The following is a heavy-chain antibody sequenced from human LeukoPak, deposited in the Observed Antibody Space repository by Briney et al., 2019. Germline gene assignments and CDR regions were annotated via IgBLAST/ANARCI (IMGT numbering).Heavy chain of an antibody. CDR1: GFTFSSYA. CDR2: ISYDGSNK. CDR3: ARDQGIVVAAACFDY. D-gene: IGHD6-13*01. J-gene: IGHJ4*02. Sequence: GGSLRLSCAASGFTFSSYAMHWVRQAPGKGLEWVAVISYDGSNKYYADSVKGRFTISRDNSKNTLYLQMNSLRAEDTAVYYCARDQGIVVAAACFDYWGQGTLVTVSS. V-gene: IGHV3-30*04.